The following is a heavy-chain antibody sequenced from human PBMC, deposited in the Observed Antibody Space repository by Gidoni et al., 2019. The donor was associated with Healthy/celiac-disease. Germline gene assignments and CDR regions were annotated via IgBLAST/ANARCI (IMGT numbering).Heavy chain of an antibody. CDR3: TRRMENWELLGGHFDY. D-gene: IGHD1-26*01. Sequence: EVQLVESGGGLVQPGRSLRLSCTASGFTFGDYAMSWVRQAPGKGLEWVGFIRSKAYGGTTEYAASVKGRFTISRDDSKSIAYLQMNSLKTEDTAVYYCTRRMENWELLGGHFDYWGQGTLVTVSS. V-gene: IGHV3-49*04. CDR2: IRSKAYGGTT. J-gene: IGHJ4*02. CDR1: GFTFGDYA.